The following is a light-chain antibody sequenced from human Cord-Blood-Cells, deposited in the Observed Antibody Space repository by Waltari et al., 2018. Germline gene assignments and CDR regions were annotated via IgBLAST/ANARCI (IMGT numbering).Light chain of an antibody. Sequence: DIVMTQPPDSLAVSLRERATTHCNSTQSVLYSSNNKYYLACYQQQPRQPPKLLIYCASTRDSGVADRFSGSGSGTDFTLTISSLQAEDVAVYCRQQYYSTPPTFGQGTKVEIK. V-gene: IGKV4-1*01. CDR1: QSVLYSSNNKYY. J-gene: IGKJ1*01. CDR3: QQYYSTPPT. CDR2: CAS.